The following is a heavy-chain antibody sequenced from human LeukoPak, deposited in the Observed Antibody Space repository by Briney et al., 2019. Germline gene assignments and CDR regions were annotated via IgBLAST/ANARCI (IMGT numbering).Heavy chain of an antibody. D-gene: IGHD7-27*01. V-gene: IGHV3-30*04. J-gene: IGHJ3*02. CDR3: AREKLGNDAFDT. CDR2: ISYDGSNK. CDR1: GFTFSSYA. Sequence: GGSLRLSCAASGFTFSSYAMHWVRQAPGKGLEWVAVISYDGSNKYYADSVKGRFTISRDNSKNTLYLQMNSLRAEDTAVYYCAREKLGNDAFDTWGQGTMVTVSS.